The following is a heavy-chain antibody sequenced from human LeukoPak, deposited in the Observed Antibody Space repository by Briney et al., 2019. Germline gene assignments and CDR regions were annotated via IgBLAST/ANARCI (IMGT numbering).Heavy chain of an antibody. D-gene: IGHD3-22*01. J-gene: IGHJ1*01. CDR3: AKDHYYDSSGYYLGAEYFQH. V-gene: IGHV3-23*01. CDR1: GFAFSSYV. CDR2: XXXXXGST. Sequence: GGSLRLSCAASGFAFSSYVMTWVRQAPGKGLXXXXXXXXXXGSTYDADSVKGRFTISRDNSKNTLYLQMNSLRAEDTAVYYCAKDHYYDSSGYYLGAEYFQHWGQGTLVTVSS.